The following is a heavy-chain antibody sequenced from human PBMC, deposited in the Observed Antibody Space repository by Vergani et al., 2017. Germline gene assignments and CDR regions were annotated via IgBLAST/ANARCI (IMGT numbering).Heavy chain of an antibody. CDR1: GYTFTSYA. J-gene: IGHJ5*02. Sequence: QVQLVQSGAEVKKPGASVKVSCKASGYTFTSYAMHWVRQAPGQRLEWMGWINAGNGNTKYSQKFQGRVTITRDTSASTAYMELSSLRSEDTAVYYCARSGGIAGGRWFDPWGQGTLVTVSS. V-gene: IGHV1-3*01. D-gene: IGHD6-13*01. CDR2: INAGNGNT. CDR3: ARSGGIAGGRWFDP.